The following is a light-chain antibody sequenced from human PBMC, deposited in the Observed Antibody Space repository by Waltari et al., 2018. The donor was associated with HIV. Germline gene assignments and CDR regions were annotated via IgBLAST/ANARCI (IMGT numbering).Light chain of an antibody. CDR2: DTT. V-gene: IGLV7-46*01. CDR3: FLSYNGARV. CDR1: TRPVPTGHY. Sequence: QSVVTQEPSLTVSPGGTGTLTCESRTRPVPTGHYPYWLQQRPGQAPMTLIFDTTKKHSWTPARFSGSLLGGKAALTLSGAQPDDEAEYYCFLSYNGARVFGGGTRVTVL. J-gene: IGLJ3*02.